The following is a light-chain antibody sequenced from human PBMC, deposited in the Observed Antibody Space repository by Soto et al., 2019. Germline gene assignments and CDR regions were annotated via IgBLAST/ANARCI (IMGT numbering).Light chain of an antibody. J-gene: IGKJ1*01. CDR1: QSVSSSY. Sequence: EIVLTQSPGTLSLSPGERATLSCRASQSVSSSYLAWYQQKPGQAPRLLIYGASSRATGIPDRFSGSGSGTDFTLTISRLEPEDFAVYYCQHYARSVGTFGQGTKVDIK. CDR3: QHYARSVGT. CDR2: GAS. V-gene: IGKV3-20*01.